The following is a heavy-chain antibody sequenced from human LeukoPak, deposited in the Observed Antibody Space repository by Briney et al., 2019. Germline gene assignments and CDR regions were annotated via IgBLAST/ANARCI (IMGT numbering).Heavy chain of an antibody. J-gene: IGHJ4*02. CDR2: IYRTGST. CDR1: GGSISSYY. V-gene: IGHV4-4*09. CDR3: ARILRGVIVTSFDY. D-gene: IGHD3-10*01. Sequence: KPSETLSLTCTVSGGSISSYYWTWIRQPPGKGLEWIGYIYRTGSTSYNPSLKSRVTISIDTSKNQFSLKLRPVTAADTAVYYCARILRGVIVTSFDYWGQGILVTVSS.